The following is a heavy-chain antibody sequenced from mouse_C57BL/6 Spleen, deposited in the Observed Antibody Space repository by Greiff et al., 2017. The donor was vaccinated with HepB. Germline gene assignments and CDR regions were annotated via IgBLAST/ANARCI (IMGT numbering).Heavy chain of an antibody. CDR2: IRSKSNNYAT. D-gene: IGHD2-10*02. V-gene: IGHV10-1*01. CDR1: GFSFNTYA. Sequence: EVQVVESGGGLVQPKGSLKLSCAASGFSFNTYAMNWVRQAPGKGLEWVARIRSKSNNYATYYADSVKDRFTISRDDSESMLYLQMNNLKTEDTAMYYCVRTYGNYYAMDYWGQGTSVTVSS. CDR3: VRTYGNYYAMDY. J-gene: IGHJ4*01.